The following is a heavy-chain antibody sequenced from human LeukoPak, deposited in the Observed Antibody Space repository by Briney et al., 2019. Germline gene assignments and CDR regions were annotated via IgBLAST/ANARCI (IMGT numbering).Heavy chain of an antibody. J-gene: IGHJ6*02. Sequence: GSLRLSCAASGFTFSSYWMSWIRQPPGKGLEWIGEINHSGSTNYNPSLKSRVTISVDTSKNQFSLKLSSVTAADTAVYYCARAYLLGTYYYYGMDVWGQGTTVTVSS. CDR2: INHSGST. D-gene: IGHD1-1*01. V-gene: IGHV4-34*01. CDR1: GFTFSSYW. CDR3: ARAYLLGTYYYYGMDV.